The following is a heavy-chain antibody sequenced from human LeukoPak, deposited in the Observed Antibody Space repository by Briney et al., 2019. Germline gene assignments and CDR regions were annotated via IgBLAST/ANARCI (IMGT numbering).Heavy chain of an antibody. Sequence: SETLSLTCAVNGGSFSGNYWTWVRQPPGKGLEWIGEIHHSGSTNYNPSLKSRVTMSLDTSNNQFSLRLSSVTAADTSVYYCARYGGNEGYWFFDPWGRGTLVTVSS. CDR2: IHHSGST. CDR1: GGSFSGNY. CDR3: ARYGGNEGYWFFDP. D-gene: IGHD4-23*01. J-gene: IGHJ2*01. V-gene: IGHV4-34*01.